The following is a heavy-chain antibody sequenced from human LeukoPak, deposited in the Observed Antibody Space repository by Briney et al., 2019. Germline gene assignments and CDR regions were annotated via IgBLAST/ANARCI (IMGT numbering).Heavy chain of an antibody. Sequence: GGSLRLSCAASGFTFDDYAMHWVRQAPGKGLEWVSGISWNSGSIGYADSVKGRFTISRDNAKNSLYLQMNSLRAEDTALYYCAKDSYGDFLFFDYWGQGTLVTVSS. D-gene: IGHD4-17*01. CDR1: GFTFDDYA. CDR2: ISWNSGSI. CDR3: AKDSYGDFLFFDY. J-gene: IGHJ4*02. V-gene: IGHV3-9*01.